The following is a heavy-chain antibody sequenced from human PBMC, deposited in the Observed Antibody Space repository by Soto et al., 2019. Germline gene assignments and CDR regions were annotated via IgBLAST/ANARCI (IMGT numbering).Heavy chain of an antibody. Sequence: PSETLSLTCTVSGGSISSGGYYWSWIRQHPGKGLEWIGYIYYSGSTYYNPSLKSRVTISVDTSKNQFSLKLGSVTAADTAVYYCARGHILTGPPDYWGQGTLVTAPQ. CDR3: ARGHILTGPPDY. D-gene: IGHD3-9*01. V-gene: IGHV4-31*03. CDR1: GGSISSGGYY. CDR2: IYYSGST. J-gene: IGHJ4*02.